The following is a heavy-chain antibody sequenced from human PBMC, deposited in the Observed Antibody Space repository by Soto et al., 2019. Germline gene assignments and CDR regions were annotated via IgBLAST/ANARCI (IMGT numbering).Heavy chain of an antibody. CDR1: GYTFTKFH. CDR2: IDPSGGVT. J-gene: IGHJ4*02. D-gene: IGHD3-16*02. CDR3: ARLRLGELSFRD. V-gene: IGHV1-46*01. Sequence: VASVKVSCKASGYTFTKFHIHWVRQAPGQGLEWMGMIDPSGGVTRDAQRFQGRITMTSDTSTSSVYMELRGLTSEDTAVYYCARLRLGELSFRDWGQGTLVIVSS.